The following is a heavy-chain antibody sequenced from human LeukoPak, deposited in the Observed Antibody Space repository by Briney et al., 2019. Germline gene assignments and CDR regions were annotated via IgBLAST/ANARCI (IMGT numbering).Heavy chain of an antibody. CDR1: GGSISSYY. J-gene: IGHJ4*02. D-gene: IGHD3-22*01. Sequence: SETLSLTCTVSGGSISSYYWSWLRQPPGKGLEWIGYIYYSGSTNYNPSLKSRVTISVDTSKNQFSLKLSSVTAADTAVYYCARVYYYDSSGPSSYFDYWGQGTLVTVSS. CDR2: IYYSGST. CDR3: ARVYYYDSSGPSSYFDY. V-gene: IGHV4-59*01.